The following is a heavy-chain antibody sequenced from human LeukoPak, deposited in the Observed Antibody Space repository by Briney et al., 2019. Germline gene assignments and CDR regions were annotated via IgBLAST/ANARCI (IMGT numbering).Heavy chain of an antibody. CDR3: ARDRNHAFDF. CDR1: GYTFTING. J-gene: IGHJ3*01. CDR2: ISANSGNT. Sequence: GASVKVSCKASGYTFTINGISWVRQAPGQGLEWMGWISANSGNTNYAQRLQGRVTMTTDTSTTKAYMELRSLRSDDTAVYYCARDRNHAFDFWAQGTMVTVSS. V-gene: IGHV1-18*01.